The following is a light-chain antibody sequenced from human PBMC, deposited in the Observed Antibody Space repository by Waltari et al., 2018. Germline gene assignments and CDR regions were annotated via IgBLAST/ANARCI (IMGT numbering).Light chain of an antibody. J-gene: IGLJ1*01. CDR2: FDS. Sequence: SYVLTQPPSVSVAPGETASLTCGGNNIESKSVHWYRQRPGQAPVLVSSFDSDRPSGIPDRLSGSKSGNTATLTISRVEAGDEADDYCQVWDANTDPGVFGTGTEVTVL. CDR1: NIESKS. V-gene: IGLV3-21*01. CDR3: QVWDANTDPGV.